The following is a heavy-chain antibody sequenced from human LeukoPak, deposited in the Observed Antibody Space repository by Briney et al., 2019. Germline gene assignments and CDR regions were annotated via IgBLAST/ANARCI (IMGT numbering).Heavy chain of an antibody. D-gene: IGHD4-17*01. CDR2: ISDDGRSA. CDR1: GFTFSGYA. J-gene: IGHJ6*03. Sequence: GRSLRLSCAASGFTFSGYAMHWVRQAPGKGPEWVTAISDDGRSAFYADSVKGRFTISRDNSKNTLSLQMNSLRPEDTAVYYCARVQLAPHYGYYMDAWGKGTTVTVSS. V-gene: IGHV3-30*01. CDR3: ARVQLAPHYGYYMDA.